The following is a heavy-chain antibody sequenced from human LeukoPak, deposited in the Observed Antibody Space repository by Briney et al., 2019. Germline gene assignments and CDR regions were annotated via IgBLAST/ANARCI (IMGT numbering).Heavy chain of an antibody. CDR2: IYYSGST. V-gene: IGHV4-59*01. Sequence: SETLSLTCTVSGGSISSYYWNWVRQPPGKGLEWIGYIYYSGSTNYNPSLKSRVTISVDTSKNQFSLKLSSVTAADTAVYYCAGRLWRRDGYNLSAFDIWGQGTMVTVYS. CDR3: AGRLWRRDGYNLSAFDI. J-gene: IGHJ3*02. CDR1: GGSISSYY. D-gene: IGHD5-24*01.